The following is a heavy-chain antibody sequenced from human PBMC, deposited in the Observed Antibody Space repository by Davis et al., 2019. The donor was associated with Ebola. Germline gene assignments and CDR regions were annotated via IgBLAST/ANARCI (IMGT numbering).Heavy chain of an antibody. CDR3: ASRPDTANDAFDI. J-gene: IGHJ3*02. CDR2: ISYDGSNK. V-gene: IGHV3-30*03. Sequence: GESLKISCAASGFTFSSYGMHWVRQAPGKGLEWVAVISYDGSNKYYADSVKGRFTISRDNSKNTLYLQMNSLRAEDTAVYYCASRPDTANDAFDIWGQGTMVTVSS. D-gene: IGHD5-18*01. CDR1: GFTFSSYG.